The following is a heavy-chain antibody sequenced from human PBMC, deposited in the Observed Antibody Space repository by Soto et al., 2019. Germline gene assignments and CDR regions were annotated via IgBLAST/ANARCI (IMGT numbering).Heavy chain of an antibody. D-gene: IGHD3-22*01. CDR3: AREMYYYDSSGYPPLDY. V-gene: IGHV3-33*01. CDR1: GFTFSSYG. Sequence: GGSLRLSCAASGFTFSSYGMHWVRQAPGKGLEWVAVIWYDGSNKYYADSVKGRFTISRDNSKNTLYLQMNSLRAEDTAVYYCAREMYYYDSSGYPPLDYWGQGTLVTVSS. CDR2: IWYDGSNK. J-gene: IGHJ4*02.